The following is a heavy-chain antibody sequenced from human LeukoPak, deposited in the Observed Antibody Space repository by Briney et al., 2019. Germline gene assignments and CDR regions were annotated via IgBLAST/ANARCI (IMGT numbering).Heavy chain of an antibody. J-gene: IGHJ5*02. V-gene: IGHV4-34*01. CDR3: ARGPNIVVVVAATRRWFDP. CDR2: INHSGST. D-gene: IGHD2-15*01. Sequence: PSETLSLTCAVYGGSFSGYYWSWIRQPPGKGLEWIGEINHSGSTNCNPSLKSRVTISVDTSKNQFSLKLSSVTAADTAVYYCARGPNIVVVVAATRRWFDPWGQGTLVTVSS. CDR1: GGSFSGYY.